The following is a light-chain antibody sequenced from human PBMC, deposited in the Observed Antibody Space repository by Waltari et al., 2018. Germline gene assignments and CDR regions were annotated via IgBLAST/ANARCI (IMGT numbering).Light chain of an antibody. CDR1: NLGYKY. CDR3: QAWASGSVV. Sequence: SYELTQPPSVSVSPGQTASITCSGANLGYKYTCWYQQKPGQSPAMIIWQDKKQPPGIPERFSASNSGNTATLTISGTQAIDEADYYCQAWASGSVVFGGGTKLTVL. CDR2: QDK. J-gene: IGLJ2*01. V-gene: IGLV3-1*01.